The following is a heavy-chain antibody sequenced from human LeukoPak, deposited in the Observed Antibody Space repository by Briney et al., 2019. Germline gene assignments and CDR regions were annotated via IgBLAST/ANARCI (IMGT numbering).Heavy chain of an antibody. J-gene: IGHJ6*02. CDR3: ASGGSSSMEGPYYYYGMDV. CDR2: ISAYNGNT. V-gene: IGHV1-18*04. D-gene: IGHD6-6*01. Sequence: ASVKVSCTASGYTFTSYGISWVRQAPGQGLEWMGWISAYNGNTNCAQKLQGRVTMTTDTSTSTAYMELRSLRSDDTAVYYCASGGSSSMEGPYYYYGMDVWGQGTTVTVSS. CDR1: GYTFTSYG.